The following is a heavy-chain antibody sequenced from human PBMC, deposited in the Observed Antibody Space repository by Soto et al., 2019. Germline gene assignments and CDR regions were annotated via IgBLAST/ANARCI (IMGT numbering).Heavy chain of an antibody. V-gene: IGHV4-34*01. J-gene: IGHJ5*02. CDR1: GGSFSGYY. CDR2: INHSGST. D-gene: IGHD6-13*01. CDR3: ARDGVYSSSSTRFFDGAGFDP. Sequence: SETLSLTCAVYGGSFSGYYWSWIRQPPGKGLEWIGEINHSGSTNYNPSLKSRVTISVDTSKNQFSLKLSSVTAADTAVYYCARDGVYSSSSTRFFDGAGFDPWGQGTLVTVSS.